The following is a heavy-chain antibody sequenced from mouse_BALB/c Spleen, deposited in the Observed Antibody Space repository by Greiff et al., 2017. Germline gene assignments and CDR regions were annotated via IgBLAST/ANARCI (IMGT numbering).Heavy chain of an antibody. CDR2: ISSGGST. D-gene: IGHD1-1*01. CDR1: GFTFSSYA. CDR3: ARGRIWGITTDYYFDY. J-gene: IGHJ2*01. V-gene: IGHV5-6-5*01. Sequence: EVMLVESGGGLVKPGGSLKLSCAASGFTFSSYAMSWVRQTPEKRLEWVASISSGGSTYYPDSVKGRFTISRDNARNILYLQMSSLRSEDTAMYYCARGRIWGITTDYYFDYWGQGTTLTVSS.